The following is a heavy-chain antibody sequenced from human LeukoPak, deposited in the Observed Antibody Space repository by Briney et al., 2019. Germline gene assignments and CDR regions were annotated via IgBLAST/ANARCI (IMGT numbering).Heavy chain of an antibody. CDR1: GYTFTSYY. V-gene: IGHV1-46*01. Sequence: ASVKVSRKASGYTFTSYYMHWVRQAPGQGLEWMGIINPSGGSTSYAQKFQGRVTMTRDTSTSTVYMELSSLRSEDTAVYYCARDWYCSSTSCKVEDYWGQGTLVTVSS. J-gene: IGHJ4*02. CDR2: INPSGGST. CDR3: ARDWYCSSTSCKVEDY. D-gene: IGHD2-2*01.